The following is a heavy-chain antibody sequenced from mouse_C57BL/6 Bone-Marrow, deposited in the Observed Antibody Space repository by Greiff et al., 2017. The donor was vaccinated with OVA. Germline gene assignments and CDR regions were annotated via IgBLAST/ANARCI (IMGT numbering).Heavy chain of an antibody. D-gene: IGHD2-1*01. J-gene: IGHJ2*01. CDR2: ISSGSSTI. CDR1: GFTFSDYG. V-gene: IGHV5-17*01. Sequence: EVQLVESGGGLVKPGGSLKLSCAASGFTFSDYGMHWVRQAPEKGLEWVAYISSGSSTIYYADTVKGRFTISRDNAKNTLFLEMTSLMSEDTAMYYCARRDYGNSLFDYWGQGTTLTVSS. CDR3: ARRDYGNSLFDY.